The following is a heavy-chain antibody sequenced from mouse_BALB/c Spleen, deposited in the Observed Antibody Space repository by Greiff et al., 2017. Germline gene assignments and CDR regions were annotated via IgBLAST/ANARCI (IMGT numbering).Heavy chain of an antibody. J-gene: IGHJ2*01. Sequence: EVQRVESGPGLVKPSQSLSLTCSVTGYSITSGYYWNWIRQFPGNKLEWMGYISYDGSNNYNPSLKNRISITRDTSKNQFFLKLNSVTTEDTATYYCAREHGSSYFDYWGQGTTLTVSS. CDR2: ISYDGSN. CDR3: AREHGSSYFDY. D-gene: IGHD1-1*01. V-gene: IGHV3-6*02. CDR1: GYSITSGYY.